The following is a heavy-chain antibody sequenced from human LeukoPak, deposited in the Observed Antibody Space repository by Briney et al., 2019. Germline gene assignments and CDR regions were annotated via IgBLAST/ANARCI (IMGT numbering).Heavy chain of an antibody. D-gene: IGHD3-10*01. Sequence: SETLSLTCAVYGGSFSGYYWSWIRQPPGKGLEWIGEINHSGSTNYNSSLKSRVTISVDTSKNQFSLKLSSVTAADTAVYYCARVSYYYGSGPYPSGWFDPWGQGTLVTVSS. V-gene: IGHV4-34*01. CDR3: ARVSYYYGSGPYPSGWFDP. J-gene: IGHJ5*02. CDR2: INHSGST. CDR1: GGSFSGYY.